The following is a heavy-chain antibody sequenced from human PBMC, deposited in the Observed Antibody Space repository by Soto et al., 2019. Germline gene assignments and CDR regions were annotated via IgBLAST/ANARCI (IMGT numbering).Heavy chain of an antibody. J-gene: IGHJ5*02. CDR3: ARKPRPPYYSSHSSGYYPIHWLDP. CDR1: GCTFTSYD. D-gene: IGHD3-22*01. Sequence: ASVKVSCKASGCTFTSYDINWVRQATGQGLEWMGWMNPNSGNTGYAQKFQGRVTMTRNTSISTAYMELSSLRSEDTAVYYCARKPRPPYYSSHSSGYYPIHWLDPWG. V-gene: IGHV1-8*01. CDR2: MNPNSGNT.